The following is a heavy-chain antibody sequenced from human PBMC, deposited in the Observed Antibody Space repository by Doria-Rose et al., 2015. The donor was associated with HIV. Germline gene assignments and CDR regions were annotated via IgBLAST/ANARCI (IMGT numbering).Heavy chain of an antibody. Sequence: QITLKESGPVLVKPTETLTLTCTVSGVSLSSPGMGVSWIRQPPGKALEWLANIFSDDEGSYKPSLKSRLTISRGPSKSQVVLTRTDMDPVDTATYYCARIKSSRWYHKYYFDFWGQGTLVIVSA. CDR2: IFSDDEG. J-gene: IGHJ4*02. CDR1: GVSLSSPGMG. V-gene: IGHV2-26*01. CDR3: ARIKSSRWYHKYYFDF. D-gene: IGHD6-13*01.